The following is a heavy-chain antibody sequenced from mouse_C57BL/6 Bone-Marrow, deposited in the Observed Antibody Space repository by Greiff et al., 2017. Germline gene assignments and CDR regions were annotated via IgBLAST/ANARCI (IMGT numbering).Heavy chain of an antibody. CDR2: IDPSDSYT. CDR1: GYTFTSYW. CDR3: ARQGHYNGSKGYCDV. D-gene: IGHD1-1*01. Sequence: QVQLQQPGAELVRPGTSVKLSCKASGYTFTSYWMHWVKQRPGQGLEWIGVIDPSDSYTNYNQKFKGKATLTVDTSSSTAYMQLSSLTSEDSAVYYCARQGHYNGSKGYCDVWGTGTTVTVSS. J-gene: IGHJ1*03. V-gene: IGHV1-59*01.